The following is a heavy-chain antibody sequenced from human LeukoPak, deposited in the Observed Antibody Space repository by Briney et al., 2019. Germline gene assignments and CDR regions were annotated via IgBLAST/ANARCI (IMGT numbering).Heavy chain of an antibody. CDR1: GFKFDDYG. Sequence: PGGSLRLSCAASGFKFDDYGMSWVRQAPGKGLEWVSGISWNGGNTGYADSVKGRFTISRDNAKNSLFLQVNSLRADDTDFYYCAREGIYCVNGVCYLDYWGQGTLVTVSS. J-gene: IGHJ4*02. CDR2: ISWNGGNT. CDR3: AREGIYCVNGVCYLDY. V-gene: IGHV3-20*04. D-gene: IGHD2-8*01.